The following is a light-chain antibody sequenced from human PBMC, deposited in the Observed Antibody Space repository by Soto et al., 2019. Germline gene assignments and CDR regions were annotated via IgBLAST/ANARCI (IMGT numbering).Light chain of an antibody. CDR2: ELS. V-gene: IGLV2-8*01. CDR3: SSYAGSNNFVV. J-gene: IGLJ2*01. Sequence: QSVLTQPPSASGSPGQSVTISCTGTSSDIGGYNYVSWYQQHPGKAPKLMIYELSKRPSGVPDRFSGSKSGNTASLTVSGLQAEDEADYYCSSYAGSNNFVVFGGGTKLT. CDR1: SSDIGGYNY.